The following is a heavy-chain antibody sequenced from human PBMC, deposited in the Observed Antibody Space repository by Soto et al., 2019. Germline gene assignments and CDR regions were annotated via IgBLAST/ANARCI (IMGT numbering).Heavy chain of an antibody. V-gene: IGHV3-74*01. J-gene: IGHJ6*02. CDR1: GFTFSSYW. CDR3: ARERVVRGVIRATYYYGMDF. CDR2: INSDGSST. D-gene: IGHD3-10*01. Sequence: VQLVESGGGLVQPGGSLRLSCAASGFTFSSYWMHWVRQAPGKGLVWVSRINSDGSSTSYADSVKGRFTISRDNAKTSLYLQMNSLRAEDTAVYYCARERVVRGVIRATYYYGMDFWGQWTTVTVSS.